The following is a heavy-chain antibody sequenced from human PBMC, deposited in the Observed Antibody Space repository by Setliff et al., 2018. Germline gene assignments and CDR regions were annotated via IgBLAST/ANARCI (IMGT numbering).Heavy chain of an antibody. V-gene: IGHV4-38-2*02. CDR2: IFHSGRT. J-gene: IGHJ3*02. D-gene: IGHD5-18*01. CDR1: GYSISSSYY. CDR3: AKDVGDGYGVDAYASGGFDI. Sequence: SETLSLTCGVSGYSISSSYYWGWIRQTPGKGLEWIGSIFHSGRTYYNPSLRSRVTMSLDTSKSQFSLKLSSVTAADTAVYYCAKDVGDGYGVDAYASGGFDIWGQGTLVTVSS.